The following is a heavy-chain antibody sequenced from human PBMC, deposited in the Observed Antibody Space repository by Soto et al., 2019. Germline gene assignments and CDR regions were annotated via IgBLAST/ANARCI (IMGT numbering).Heavy chain of an antibody. CDR3: AREAGGYGGI. J-gene: IGHJ4*02. D-gene: IGHD5-12*01. V-gene: IGHV1-69*08. Sequence: QVQLVQSGAEVKKPGSSVKVSCKASGGTFSSYTISWVRQAPGQGLEWMGRINPILGIANYAQKFQGRVTITADNSTSTAYMKLSSLSSEDTAVYYCAREAGGYGGIWGQGTLVTVSS. CDR2: INPILGIA. CDR1: GGTFSSYT.